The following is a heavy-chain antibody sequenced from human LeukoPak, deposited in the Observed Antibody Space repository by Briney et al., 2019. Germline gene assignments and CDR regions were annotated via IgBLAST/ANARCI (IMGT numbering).Heavy chain of an antibody. J-gene: IGHJ4*02. CDR2: INPSGGST. Sequence: ASVKVSCKASGYTFTTYYVHWVRQAPGQGLEWMGIINPSGGSTTYAQKFRGRLTMTRDMSTSTAYMELRSLRSDDTAVYYCARDQWGYSGYDFSDYWGQGTLVTVSS. D-gene: IGHD5-12*01. CDR3: ARDQWGYSGYDFSDY. V-gene: IGHV1-46*01. CDR1: GYTFTTYY.